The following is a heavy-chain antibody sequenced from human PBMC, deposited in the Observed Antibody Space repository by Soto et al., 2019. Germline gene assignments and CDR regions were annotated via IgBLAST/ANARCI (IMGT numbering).Heavy chain of an antibody. CDR3: ARGYGDYVSDY. CDR1: GGSISSYY. J-gene: IGHJ4*02. Sequence: QVQLQESGPGLVKPSETLSLTCTVSGGSISSYYWSWIRQPPGKGLEWIGYIYDSGSTNYNPSLRSRVTISVDTSTNQCSLKLSSVTAADTAVYYCARGYGDYVSDYWGQVTLVTVSS. D-gene: IGHD4-17*01. CDR2: IYDSGST. V-gene: IGHV4-59*01.